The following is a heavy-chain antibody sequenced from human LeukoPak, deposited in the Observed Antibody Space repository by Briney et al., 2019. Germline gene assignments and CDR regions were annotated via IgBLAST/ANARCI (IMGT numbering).Heavy chain of an antibody. CDR3: AKDRRRDDVLTCSFSD. J-gene: IGHJ4*02. Sequence: AGGSLRLSCAASGFTFSDYYMSWIRQAPGKGLEWVSYISSSGSTIYYADSVKGRFTISRDNAKNSLYLQMNSLRAEDTAVYNCAKDRRRDDVLTCSFSDWGQGTLVTVSS. V-gene: IGHV3-11*04. D-gene: IGHD3-9*01. CDR2: ISSSGSTI. CDR1: GFTFSDYY.